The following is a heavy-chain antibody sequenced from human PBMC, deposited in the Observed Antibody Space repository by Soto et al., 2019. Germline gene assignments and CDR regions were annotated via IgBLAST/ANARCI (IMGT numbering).Heavy chain of an antibody. V-gene: IGHV3-21*01. CDR2: ISSSSSYI. CDR3: ARKGIAVAGFDY. J-gene: IGHJ4*02. D-gene: IGHD6-19*01. CDR1: GFTFSSYS. Sequence: EAQLVESGGGLVKPGGSLRLSCAASGFTFSSYSMNWVRQAPGKGLEWVSSISSSSSYIYYADSVKGRFTISRDNAKNSLYLQMNSLRAEDTAVYYCARKGIAVAGFDYWGQGTLVTVSS.